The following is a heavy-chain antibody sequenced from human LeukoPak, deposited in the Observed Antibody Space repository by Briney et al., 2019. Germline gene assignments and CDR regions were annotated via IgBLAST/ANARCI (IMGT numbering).Heavy chain of an antibody. V-gene: IGHV4-59*01. CDR3: ARGGRITFGGVIVPFDY. CDR1: GGSISSYY. J-gene: IGHJ4*02. CDR2: IHYSGDT. Sequence: SETLSLTCTVSGGSISSYYWSWIRQPPGKGLEWIGYIHYSGDTHYDPSLKSRVTISVDTSKNQFSLKLSSVTAADTAVYYCARGGRITFGGVIVPFDYWGQGTLVTVSS. D-gene: IGHD3-16*02.